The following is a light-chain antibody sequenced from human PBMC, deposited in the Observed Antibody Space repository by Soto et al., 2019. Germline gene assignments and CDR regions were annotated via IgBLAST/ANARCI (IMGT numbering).Light chain of an antibody. CDR2: GTS. V-gene: IGKV3-20*01. Sequence: IVLTQSPGTLSLSPGERATLSCRASQSVSSGYLAWYQQKPGQAPRLLIYGTSTRATGFPDRFSGSGSGTDFTLTINRLEPEDFAVYYCQQYGTSPLTFGQGTKVEIK. CDR3: QQYGTSPLT. CDR1: QSVSSGY. J-gene: IGKJ1*01.